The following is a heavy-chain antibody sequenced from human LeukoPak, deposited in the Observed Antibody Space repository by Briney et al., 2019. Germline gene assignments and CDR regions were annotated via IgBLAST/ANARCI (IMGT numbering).Heavy chain of an antibody. CDR2: IKQDGSEK. Sequence: GGSLRLSCAASGFSFSSYWMSWVRQAPGKGPEWVANIKQDGSEKYSVDSVKGRFTISRDNAKNSVFLQMSSLRAEDTALYYCARLSAYYYGSYFYYYMDVWGRGTTVTVSS. CDR1: GFSFSSYW. D-gene: IGHD3-10*01. J-gene: IGHJ6*03. V-gene: IGHV3-7*01. CDR3: ARLSAYYYGSYFYYYMDV.